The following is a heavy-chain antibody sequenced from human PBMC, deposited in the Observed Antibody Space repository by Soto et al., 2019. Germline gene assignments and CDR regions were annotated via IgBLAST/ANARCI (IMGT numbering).Heavy chain of an antibody. D-gene: IGHD1-1*01. CDR2: ISAHNGNT. CDR3: ARGRYVDY. CDR1: GYAFTTYG. Sequence: QVHLVQSGAEVKKPGASVKVSCKGSGYAFTTYGITWVRQAPGQGLEWMGWISAHNGNTNYAQKLQGRVTVTRDTSTSTAYMELRSLISDYTAVYYCARGRYVDYLGQGDLVTVSS. J-gene: IGHJ4*02. V-gene: IGHV1-18*01.